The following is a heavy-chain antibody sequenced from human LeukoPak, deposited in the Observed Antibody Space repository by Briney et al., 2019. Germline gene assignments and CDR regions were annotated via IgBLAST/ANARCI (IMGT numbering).Heavy chain of an antibody. J-gene: IGHJ4*02. Sequence: GESLKISFKGSGYSFTSYWIGWVRQVPGEGLEWMGIIYPGDSDTRYSPSFQGQVTISADKSISTAYLQWSSLKASDTAMYYCARPSYGSGSYGGSFDYWGQGTLVTVSS. D-gene: IGHD3-10*01. CDR3: ARPSYGSGSYGGSFDY. CDR2: IYPGDSDT. V-gene: IGHV5-51*01. CDR1: GYSFTSYW.